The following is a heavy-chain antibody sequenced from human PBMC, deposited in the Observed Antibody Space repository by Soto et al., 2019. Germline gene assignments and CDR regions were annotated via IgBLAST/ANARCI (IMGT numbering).Heavy chain of an antibody. D-gene: IGHD3-10*01. CDR1: GGSISSSNW. CDR3: ARAPPYYYGSGSYSPLYYYGMDV. V-gene: IGHV4-4*02. CDR2: IYHSGST. Sequence: QVQLQESGPGLVKPSGTLSLTCAVSGGSISSSNWWSWVRQPPGKGLEWIGEIYHSGSTNYNPSLKGRVTRSVDESTIPFPLKLSSGPAADTAVYYGARAPPYYYGSGSYSPLYYYGMDVWGQGTTVTVSS. J-gene: IGHJ6*02.